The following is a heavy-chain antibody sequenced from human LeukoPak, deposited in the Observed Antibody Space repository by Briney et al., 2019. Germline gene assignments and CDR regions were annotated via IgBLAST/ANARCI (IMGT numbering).Heavy chain of an antibody. J-gene: IGHJ5*02. CDR1: GGSFSGYY. D-gene: IGHD3-10*01. CDR2: INHSGST. CDR3: ARMVRGVINWFDP. Sequence: SETLSLSCAVYGGSFSGYYWSWIRQPPGKGLEWLGEINHSGSTNYNPSLKSRVTISVDTSKNQFSLKLSSVTAADTAVYYCARMVRGVINWFDPWGQGTLVTVSS. V-gene: IGHV4-34*01.